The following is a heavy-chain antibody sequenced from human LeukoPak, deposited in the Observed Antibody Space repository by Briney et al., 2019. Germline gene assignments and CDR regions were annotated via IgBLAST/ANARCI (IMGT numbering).Heavy chain of an antibody. CDR2: INPNCGGT. V-gene: IGHV1-2*02. J-gene: IGHJ5*02. D-gene: IGHD5-12*01. Sequence: ASVKVSCKASGYTFSGYYLHWVRQAPGQGLEWMGWINPNCGGTNSAQKFQGRVTMTRDTSISTAYMELSRLRSDDTAVYYCARARYSGYYNWFDPWGQGTLVTVSS. CDR1: GYTFSGYY. CDR3: ARARYSGYYNWFDP.